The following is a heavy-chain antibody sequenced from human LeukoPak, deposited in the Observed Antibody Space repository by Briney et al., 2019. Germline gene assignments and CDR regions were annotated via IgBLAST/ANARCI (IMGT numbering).Heavy chain of an antibody. CDR3: ARGPDCSSTSCAVDY. D-gene: IGHD2-2*01. CDR1: GGSFSGYY. CDR2: INHSGST. V-gene: IGHV4-34*01. Sequence: SETLSLTCAVYGGSFSGYYWSWIRQPPGKGLEWIGEINHSGSTNYNPSLKSRVTISVDTSKNQFSLNLTSVTAADTAIYYCARGPDCSSTSCAVDYWGQGALVTVSS. J-gene: IGHJ4*02.